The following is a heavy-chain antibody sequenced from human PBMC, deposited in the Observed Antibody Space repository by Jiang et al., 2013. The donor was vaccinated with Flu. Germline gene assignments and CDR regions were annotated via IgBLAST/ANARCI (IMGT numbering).Heavy chain of an antibody. Sequence: GAEVKKPGSSVKVSCKASGDTFSNAISWVRQAPGQGLEWMGGIIPIFDTTNYAQKFQGRVTITADKSTSTAYMELSSLRSEDTAVYFCARGHYTGYDYGLGFDYWGQGTLVTVSS. J-gene: IGHJ4*02. CDR1: GDTFSNA. V-gene: IGHV1-69*06. D-gene: IGHD5-12*01. CDR2: IIPIFDTT. CDR3: ARGHYTGYDYGLGFDY.